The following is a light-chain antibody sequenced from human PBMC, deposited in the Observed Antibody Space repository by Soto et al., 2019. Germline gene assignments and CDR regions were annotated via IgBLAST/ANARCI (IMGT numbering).Light chain of an antibody. CDR3: QQVSSTPQT. Sequence: DIQMTQSPSSLSAFVGDRVTITCRASQSISIYLNWYQQKPWKAPKLLINVASSLQGGVPSRFSGSGSGTDFTLAISSLQPEDFATYYCQQVSSTPQTFGGGTKVEIK. CDR1: QSISIY. CDR2: VAS. J-gene: IGKJ4*01. V-gene: IGKV1-39*01.